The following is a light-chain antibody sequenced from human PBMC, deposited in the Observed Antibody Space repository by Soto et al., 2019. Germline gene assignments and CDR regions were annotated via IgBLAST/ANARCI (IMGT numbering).Light chain of an antibody. CDR3: CSYAGSNTLI. CDR1: SSDVGSYAL. V-gene: IGLV2-23*01. Sequence: QSVLTQPASVSGSRGQAITISCTGTSSDVGSYALVSSYQHHPGKAPNLIICEDTNRPSGLSDRFSGSKSGNTASLTISGLQAEDEADYYCCSYAGSNTLIFGGGTQLTVL. CDR2: EDT. J-gene: IGLJ2*01.